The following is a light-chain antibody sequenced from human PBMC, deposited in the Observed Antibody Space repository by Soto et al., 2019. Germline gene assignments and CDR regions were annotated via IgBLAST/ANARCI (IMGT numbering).Light chain of an antibody. CDR3: QAYDYSLTAFV. CDR2: GNG. V-gene: IGLV1-40*01. J-gene: IGLJ3*02. Sequence: QSVLTHPPSVSGAPWHRVTISFTGNNSNLGAGYDVHWYQQLPGAAPKLVIFGNGNRPSGVPERFSGSKSGTSASLAITGLQAEDEADYYCQAYDYSLTAFVFGGGTKVTVL. CDR1: NSNLGAGYD.